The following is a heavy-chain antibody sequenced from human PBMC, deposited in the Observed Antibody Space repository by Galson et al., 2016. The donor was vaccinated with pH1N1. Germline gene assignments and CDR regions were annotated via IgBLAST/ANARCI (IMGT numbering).Heavy chain of an antibody. J-gene: IGHJ3*02. CDR2: ISGTTGYT. CDR3: ARDANVYIVTTSAFDI. D-gene: IGHD5-12*01. Sequence: SLRLSCAASGFTFSDYYMSWIRQAPGKGLEWVSYISGTTGYTNYADSLQGRFTISRDNTKNSVYLQMNSLRAEDTAIYYCARDANVYIVTTSAFDIWGQGTMVTVSS. CDR1: GFTFSDYY. V-gene: IGHV3-11*05.